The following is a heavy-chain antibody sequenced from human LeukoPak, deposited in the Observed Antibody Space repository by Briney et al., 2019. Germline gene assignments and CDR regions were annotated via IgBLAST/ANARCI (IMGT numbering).Heavy chain of an antibody. D-gene: IGHD3-3*01. Sequence: GGSLRLSCAASGFSLSRYRKSWVRQAPGKGLEGVANIKQDESETHYVDSVKGRFTISRDNAQNSLYLQMSSLRAEDTGVYFCARGETDAYNMWSFYAKRLDYWGQGMLITVSS. CDR1: GFSLSRYR. J-gene: IGHJ4*02. CDR2: IKQDESET. V-gene: IGHV3-7*01. CDR3: ARGETDAYNMWSFYAKRLDY.